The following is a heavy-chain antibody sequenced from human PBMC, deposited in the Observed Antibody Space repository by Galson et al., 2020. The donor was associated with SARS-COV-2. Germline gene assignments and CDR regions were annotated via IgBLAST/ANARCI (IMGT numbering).Heavy chain of an antibody. CDR3: ANDYDGSGGYSDGLDI. J-gene: IGHJ3*02. Sequence: GGSLRLSCAASGFTFSSYAMSWVRQAPGKGLEWFSAISDSGGTTYYADSVKGRFPISRANSKNTLYLQMNSLRPEDTAVYYCANDYDGSGGYSDGLDIWGQGTMVTVSS. D-gene: IGHD3-10*01. CDR1: GFTFSSYA. V-gene: IGHV3-23*01. CDR2: ISDSGGTT.